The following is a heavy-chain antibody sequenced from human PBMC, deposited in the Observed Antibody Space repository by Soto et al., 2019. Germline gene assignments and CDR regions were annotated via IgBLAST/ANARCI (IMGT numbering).Heavy chain of an antibody. V-gene: IGHV1-58*02. CDR1: GFSFTSSS. CDR2: IVVGSDNT. J-gene: IGHJ6*02. Sequence: APVKVSWEKSGFSFTSSSIQWVRQARGKRLEWIGWIVVGSDNTNYAQKFQERVTITRDLSTNTIYMDLSGLRSEDTAVYYCAASPSFWQNYYYGAMDVWGQGTTVTVSS. CDR3: AASPSFWQNYYYGAMDV.